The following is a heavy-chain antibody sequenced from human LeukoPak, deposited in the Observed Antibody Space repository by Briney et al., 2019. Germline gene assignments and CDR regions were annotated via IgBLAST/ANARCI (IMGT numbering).Heavy chain of an antibody. D-gene: IGHD3-3*01. CDR2: ISPYNGNT. CDR3: ARAGITIFGVGPMDV. Sequence: ASVKVSCKTSGYTFTNYGISWVRQAPGQGLEWMGWISPYNGNTIYAQKLQGRVTITRNTSISTAYMELSSLRSEDTAVYYCARAGITIFGVGPMDVWGKGTTVTVSS. CDR1: GYTFTNYG. J-gene: IGHJ6*03. V-gene: IGHV1-18*01.